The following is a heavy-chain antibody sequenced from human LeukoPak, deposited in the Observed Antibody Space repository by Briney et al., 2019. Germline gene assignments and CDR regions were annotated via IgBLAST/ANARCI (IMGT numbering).Heavy chain of an antibody. CDR1: GFTFTSYW. CDR2: IAQDGAEA. J-gene: IGHJ4*02. CDR3: SNGIYRDSY. D-gene: IGHD1-26*01. V-gene: IGHV3-7*01. Sequence: GGSLRLSCEASGFTFTSYWMAWVRQAPGKGLEWVANIAQDGAEAVYADSVRGRFSISRDSAKNSLYLQMNNLRAEDTAVYYCSNGIYRDSYWGQGTQVTVSS.